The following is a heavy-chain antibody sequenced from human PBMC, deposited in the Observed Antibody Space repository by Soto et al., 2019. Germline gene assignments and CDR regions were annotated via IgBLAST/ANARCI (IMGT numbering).Heavy chain of an antibody. V-gene: IGHV1-69*13. Sequence: SVKVSCKASGGTFSSYAISWVRQAPGQGLEWMGGIIPIFGTANYAQKFQGRVTITADESTSTAYMELSSLRSEDTAVYYCARARKGDIVATFLGMDVWGQGTTVTVSS. J-gene: IGHJ6*02. CDR3: ARARKGDIVATFLGMDV. CDR1: GGTFSSYA. CDR2: IIPIFGTA. D-gene: IGHD5-12*01.